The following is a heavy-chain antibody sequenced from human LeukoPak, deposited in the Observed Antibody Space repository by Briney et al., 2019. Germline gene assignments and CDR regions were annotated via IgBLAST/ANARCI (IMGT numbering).Heavy chain of an antibody. Sequence: GGSLRLSCAAAGFTISSYWLSWIRQAPGKGLEWVANIKQDGSEKYYVDSVKGRFTISRDNAKNSLYLQMNSLRAEHTAVYYCARDWPPAADYGMDVWGKGTTVTVSS. CDR3: ARDWPPAADYGMDV. CDR1: GFTISSYW. V-gene: IGHV3-7*03. CDR2: IKQDGSEK. J-gene: IGHJ6*04.